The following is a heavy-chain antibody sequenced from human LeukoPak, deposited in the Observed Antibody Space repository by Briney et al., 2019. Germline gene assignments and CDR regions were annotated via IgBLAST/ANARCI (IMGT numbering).Heavy chain of an antibody. CDR3: AREGCGYSGYDCGWFDP. CDR1: GYTFTSYY. V-gene: IGHV1-46*01. D-gene: IGHD5-12*01. Sequence: EASVKVSCKASGYTFTSYYMHWVRQAPGQGLEWMGIINPSGGSTSYAQKFQGRVTMTRDTSTSTVYMELSSLRSEDTAVYYCAREGCGYSGYDCGWFDPWGQGTLVTVSS. CDR2: INPSGGST. J-gene: IGHJ5*02.